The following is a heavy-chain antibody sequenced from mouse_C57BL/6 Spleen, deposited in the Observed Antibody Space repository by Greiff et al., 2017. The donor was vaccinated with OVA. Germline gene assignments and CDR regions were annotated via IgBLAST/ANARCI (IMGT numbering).Heavy chain of an antibody. J-gene: IGHJ1*03. Sequence: EVKVEESGPGLVKPSQSLSLTCSVTGYSITSGYYWNWIRQFPGNKLEWMGYISYDGSNNYNPSLKNRISITRDTSKNQFFLKLNSVTTEDTATYYCAREGYYYGSSYWYFDVWGTGTTVTVSS. CDR1: GYSITSGYY. CDR2: ISYDGSN. CDR3: AREGYYYGSSYWYFDV. D-gene: IGHD1-1*01. V-gene: IGHV3-6*01.